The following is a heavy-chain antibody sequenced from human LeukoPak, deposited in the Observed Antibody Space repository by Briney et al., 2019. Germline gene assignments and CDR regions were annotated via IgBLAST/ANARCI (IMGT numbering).Heavy chain of an antibody. CDR1: GYTFTSHY. V-gene: IGHV1-46*01. J-gene: IGHJ4*02. D-gene: IGHD1-26*01. CDR2: INPSGGST. CDR3: AREGLGSGAYGGIDY. Sequence: ASVTVSCKASGYTFTSHYMHWVRQAPGQGLEWMGIINPSGGSTSYAQKFQGRVTMTRDMSTSTVYMELSSLRSEDTAVYYCAREGLGSGAYGGIDYWGQGALVTVSS.